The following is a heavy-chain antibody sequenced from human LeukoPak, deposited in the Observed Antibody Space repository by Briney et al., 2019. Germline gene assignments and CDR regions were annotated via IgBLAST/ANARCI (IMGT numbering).Heavy chain of an antibody. CDR2: ISSSSSYI. CDR3: AGSSWSYYFDY. V-gene: IGHV3-21*01. J-gene: IGHJ4*02. D-gene: IGHD6-13*01. Sequence: GGSLRLSCAASGFTFSSYTMNLVRQAPGKGLEWVSSISSSSSYIYYADSVKGRFTISRDNAKNSLSLQMNSLRAEDTAVYYCAGSSWSYYFDYWGQGTLVTVSS. CDR1: GFTFSSYT.